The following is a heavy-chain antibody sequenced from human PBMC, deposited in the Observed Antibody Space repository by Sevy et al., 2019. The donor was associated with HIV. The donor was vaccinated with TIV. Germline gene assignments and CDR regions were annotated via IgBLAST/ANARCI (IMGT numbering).Heavy chain of an antibody. Sequence: GGSLRLSCAASGVSLNTYSMNWVRQAPGKGLEWVSSISDTSGYIFYADSVKGRFTVSRDNAKNSLSLQMNSLRAEDTAVYYCARSIAATGPDYWGQGTLVTVSS. CDR3: ARSIAATGPDY. V-gene: IGHV3-21*01. CDR2: ISDTSGYI. J-gene: IGHJ4*02. D-gene: IGHD6-13*01. CDR1: GVSLNTYS.